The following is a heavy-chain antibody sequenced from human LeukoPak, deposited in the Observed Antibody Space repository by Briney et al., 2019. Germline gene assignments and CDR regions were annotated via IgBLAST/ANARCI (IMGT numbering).Heavy chain of an antibody. Sequence: GGSLRLSCEATGFSLSISGMNWVRQAPGKGLEWVSYISSSSDLMSYVDSVKGRFTVSRDNAKNSLFLQMNSLRDEDTAVYYCARVLRGLYNLGDWGQGTLVTVSS. D-gene: IGHD3-10*01. V-gene: IGHV3-48*02. CDR2: ISSSSDLM. CDR3: ARVLRGLYNLGD. J-gene: IGHJ4*02. CDR1: GFSLSISG.